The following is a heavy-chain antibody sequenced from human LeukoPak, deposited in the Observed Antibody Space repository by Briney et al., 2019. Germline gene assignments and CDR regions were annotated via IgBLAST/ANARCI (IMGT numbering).Heavy chain of an antibody. CDR2: IPSSGST. Sequence: PSETLSLTCTVSGGSISNNYWSWIRQPPGKGLEWIGYIPSSGSTNYNPSLKSRVTISVDTSKNQFSLKLTSVTAADMAVYYCARGVYKPVDWGHGTLVTVSS. D-gene: IGHD5/OR15-5a*01. CDR3: ARGVYKPVD. V-gene: IGHV4-59*01. CDR1: GGSISNNY. J-gene: IGHJ4*01.